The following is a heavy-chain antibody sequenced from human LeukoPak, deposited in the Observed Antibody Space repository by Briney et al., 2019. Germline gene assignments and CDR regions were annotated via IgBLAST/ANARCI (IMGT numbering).Heavy chain of an antibody. V-gene: IGHV4-59*11. CDR1: SGSISGHY. J-gene: IGHJ4*02. CDR2: IYHSGST. Sequence: SETLSLTCTVSSGSISGHYWSWIRQPPGKGLEWIGYIYHSGSTYYNPSLKSRVTISVDRSKNQFSLKLSSVTAADTAVYYCARATVTGTPLFDYWGQGTLVTVSS. D-gene: IGHD4-17*01. CDR3: ARATVTGTPLFDY.